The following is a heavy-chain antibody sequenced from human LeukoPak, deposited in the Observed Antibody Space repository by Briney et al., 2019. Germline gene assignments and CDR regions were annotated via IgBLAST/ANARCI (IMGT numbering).Heavy chain of an antibody. Sequence: GGSLRLSCAASGFTFSSYSMNWVRQAPGKGLEWVSYISSSSSTIYYADSVKGRFTISRDNAKNSLYLQMSSLRAEDTAVYYCARARGGWYGAAGYYFDYWGQGTLVTVSS. CDR1: GFTFSSYS. D-gene: IGHD6-19*01. V-gene: IGHV3-48*01. J-gene: IGHJ4*02. CDR2: ISSSSSTI. CDR3: ARARGGWYGAAGYYFDY.